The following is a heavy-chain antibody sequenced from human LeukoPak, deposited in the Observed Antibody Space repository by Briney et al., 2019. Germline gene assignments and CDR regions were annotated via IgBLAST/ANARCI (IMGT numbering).Heavy chain of an antibody. V-gene: IGHV4-38-2*02. J-gene: IGHJ6*03. Sequence: TSETLSLTCTVSGYSISSGYYWGWIRQPPGKGLEWIGSIYHSGSTYYNPSLKSRVTISVDTSKNQFSLKLSSVTAADTAVYYCARHIIGSYYYYYMDVRGKGTTVTVSS. CDR1: GYSISSGYY. CDR3: ARHIIGSYYYYYMDV. CDR2: IYHSGST. D-gene: IGHD3-10*01.